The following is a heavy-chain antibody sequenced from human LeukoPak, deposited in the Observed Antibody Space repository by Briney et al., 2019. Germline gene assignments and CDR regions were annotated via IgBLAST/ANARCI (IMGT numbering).Heavy chain of an antibody. CDR3: ARDTLPSGSYWGLHYFDY. Sequence: GGSLRLSCAASGFTFSNYEMNWVRQAPGKGLEWISYISSSGSARYYADSVKGRFTISRDNAKNSLYLQMNSLRAEDTAVYYCARDTLPSGSYWGLHYFDYWGQGTLVTVSS. V-gene: IGHV3-48*03. CDR1: GFTFSNYE. CDR2: ISSSGSAR. J-gene: IGHJ4*02. D-gene: IGHD1-26*01.